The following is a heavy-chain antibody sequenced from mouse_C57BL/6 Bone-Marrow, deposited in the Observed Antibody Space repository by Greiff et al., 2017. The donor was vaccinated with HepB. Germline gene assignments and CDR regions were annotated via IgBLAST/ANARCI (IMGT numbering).Heavy chain of an antibody. CDR3: ARSVYDYDGAY. V-gene: IGHV1-55*01. Sequence: QVQLQQPGAELVKPGASVKMSCKASGYTFTSYWITWVKQRPGQGLEWIGDIYPGSGSTNYNEKFKSKATLTVDTSSSSAYMQLSSLTSEDSAVYYCARSVYDYDGAYWGQGTLVTVSA. J-gene: IGHJ3*01. CDR1: GYTFTSYW. D-gene: IGHD2-4*01. CDR2: IYPGSGST.